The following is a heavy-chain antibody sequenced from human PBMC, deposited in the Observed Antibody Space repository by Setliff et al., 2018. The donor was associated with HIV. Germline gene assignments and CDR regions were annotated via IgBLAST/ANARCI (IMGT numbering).Heavy chain of an antibody. CDR2: IRNDASNT. CDR1: GFTFSNYG. J-gene: IGHJ4*02. V-gene: IGHV3-30*02. D-gene: IGHD6-19*01. CDR3: AKTQGWYLIGY. Sequence: GGSLRLSCAASGFTFSNYGMHWVRQAPGKGLEWVTFIRNDASNTYYADSVKGRFTISRDSSKNTLYLQMDSLRTGDTAVYYCAKTQGWYLIGYWGQGTLVTVSS.